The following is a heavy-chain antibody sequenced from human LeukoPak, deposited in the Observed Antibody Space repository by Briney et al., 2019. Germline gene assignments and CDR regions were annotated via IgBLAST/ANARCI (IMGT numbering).Heavy chain of an antibody. J-gene: IGHJ4*02. V-gene: IGHV1-69*05. CDR1: GGTFSSNA. Sequence: ASVKVSCKASGGTFSSNAISWVRQAPGQGLEWMGGIIPIFGTANYAQKFQGRVTITTDESTSTAYMALSSLRSEDTAVYYCARDDRRLFDYWGQGTLVTVSS. CDR2: IIPIFGTA. D-gene: IGHD3-16*01. CDR3: ARDDRRLFDY.